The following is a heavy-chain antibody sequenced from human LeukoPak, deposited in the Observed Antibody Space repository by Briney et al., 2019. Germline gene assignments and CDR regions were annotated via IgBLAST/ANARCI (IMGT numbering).Heavy chain of an antibody. CDR1: GFTFGDYA. CDR3: AKGGAAVAGKNYFDY. Sequence: GGSLRLSCTASGFTFGDYAMSWFRQAPGKGLEWVGFIRSKAYGGTTEYAASVKGRFTISRDDSKSIAYLQMNSLRAEDTAVYYCAKGGAAVAGKNYFDYWGQGILVTVSS. J-gene: IGHJ4*02. D-gene: IGHD6-19*01. CDR2: IRSKAYGGTT. V-gene: IGHV3-49*03.